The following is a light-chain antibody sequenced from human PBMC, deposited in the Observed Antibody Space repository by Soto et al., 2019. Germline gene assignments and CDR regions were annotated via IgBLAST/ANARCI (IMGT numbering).Light chain of an antibody. CDR1: QSVSNF. J-gene: IGKJ1*01. Sequence: DIVLTQSPATLSLSPGERATLSCRASQSVSNFLAWYQQKPGQAPRLLIYDASNRATGIPARFSGSGSGTDFTLTISRLEPEDFAVFYCQQYDRSPITFGQGTKVDIK. V-gene: IGKV3-11*01. CDR2: DAS. CDR3: QQYDRSPIT.